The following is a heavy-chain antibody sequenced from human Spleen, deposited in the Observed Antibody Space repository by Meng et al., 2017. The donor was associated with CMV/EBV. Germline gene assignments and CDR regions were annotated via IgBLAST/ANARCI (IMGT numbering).Heavy chain of an antibody. Sequence: GGSLRLSCAASGFTFDNFALNWVRQAPGKGLEWVSTISGSGGMTHYLDSVKGRFVISRDNPKNTLYLQMNSLRVEDTAVYYCAKSSSTGTLSDYWGQGTLVTVSS. D-gene: IGHD3-10*01. CDR2: ISGSGGMT. J-gene: IGHJ4*02. CDR3: AKSSSTGTLSDY. CDR1: GFTFDNFA. V-gene: IGHV3-23*01.